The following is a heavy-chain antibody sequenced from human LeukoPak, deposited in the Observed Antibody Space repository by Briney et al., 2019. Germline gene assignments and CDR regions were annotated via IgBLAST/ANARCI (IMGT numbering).Heavy chain of an antibody. CDR1: GGSIKSSSYY. CDR2: IYYSGTT. J-gene: IGHJ4*02. V-gene: IGHV4-39*01. Sequence: ASETLSLTCTVSGGSIKSSSYYWGWIRQPPGKGLEWIANIYYSGTTYYNPSLKSRVTTPVDTSKNHFSLRLNSVTAADTAVYYCARQGSGWSGAFDFWGQGTLITVSS. D-gene: IGHD6-19*01. CDR3: ARQGSGWSGAFDF.